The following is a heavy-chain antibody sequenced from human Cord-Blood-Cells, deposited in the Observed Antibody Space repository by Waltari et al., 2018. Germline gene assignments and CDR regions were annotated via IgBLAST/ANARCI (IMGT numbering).Heavy chain of an antibody. D-gene: IGHD3-22*01. CDR1: GFSLSTSGVG. J-gene: IGHJ4*02. V-gene: IGHV2-5*01. Sequence: QITLKESGPTLVKPTQTLTLTCTFSGFSLSTSGVGVGWIRQPPGKALEWLALIYWNVDKCYSPSLKIRLTITKYTAKNQVFLTMTNMDPVDTATYYCAHSNPSGYYFDYWGQGTLVTVSS. CDR2: IYWNVDK. CDR3: AHSNPSGYYFDY.